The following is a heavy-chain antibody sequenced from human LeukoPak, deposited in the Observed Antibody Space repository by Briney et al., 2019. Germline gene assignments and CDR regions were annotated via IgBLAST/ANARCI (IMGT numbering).Heavy chain of an antibody. D-gene: IGHD3-3*01. CDR1: GYSFTSYW. Sequence: GESLKISCKGSGYSFTSYWISWVRQMPGKGLEWMGRIDPSDSYTNYSPSFQGHVTISADKSISIAYLQWSSLKASDTAMYYCARIPRAVTIFGVVITPLGYGMDVWGQGTTVTVSS. CDR3: ARIPRAVTIFGVVITPLGYGMDV. V-gene: IGHV5-10-1*01. J-gene: IGHJ6*02. CDR2: IDPSDSYT.